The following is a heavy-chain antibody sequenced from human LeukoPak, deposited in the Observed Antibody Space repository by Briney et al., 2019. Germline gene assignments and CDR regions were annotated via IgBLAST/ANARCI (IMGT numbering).Heavy chain of an antibody. V-gene: IGHV3-30*18. CDR1: GFTFSSYG. CDR3: AKDGDYDILTGYYRYDY. CDR2: ISYDGSNK. D-gene: IGHD3-9*01. J-gene: IGHJ4*02. Sequence: PGGSLRLSCAASGFTFSSYGMHWVRQAPGKGLEWVAVISYDGSNKYYADSVKGRFTISRDNSKNTLYLQMNSLRAEDTAVYYCAKDGDYDILTGYYRYDYWGQGTLVTVSS.